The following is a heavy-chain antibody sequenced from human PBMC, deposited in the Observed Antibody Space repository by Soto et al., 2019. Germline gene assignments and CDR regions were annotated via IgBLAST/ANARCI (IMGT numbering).Heavy chain of an antibody. CDR3: ARIIAAAGGRRYFDL. D-gene: IGHD6-13*01. CDR1: GFTFSDYY. V-gene: IGHV3-11*05. Sequence: QVQLVESGGGLVKPGGSLRLSCAASGFTFSDYYMSWIRQAPGKGLEWISYINSSSSYTNYADSVKGRSTISRDNAKNSLYLQMNSLRAEDTAVYYCARIIAAAGGRRYFDLWGRGSLVTVSS. J-gene: IGHJ2*01. CDR2: INSSSSYT.